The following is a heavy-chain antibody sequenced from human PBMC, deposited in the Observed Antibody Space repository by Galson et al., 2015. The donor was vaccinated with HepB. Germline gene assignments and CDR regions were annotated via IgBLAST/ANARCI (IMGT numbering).Heavy chain of an antibody. V-gene: IGHV5-51*01. Sequence: QSGAEVKKPGESPKISCKGSGYSFTSYWIGWVRQMPGKGLEWMGIIYPGDSDTRYSPSFQGQVTISADKSISTAYLQWSSLKASDTAMYYCARQPNYYDTSGYYPDYWGQGTLVTVSS. CDR1: GYSFTSYW. CDR2: IYPGDSDT. D-gene: IGHD3-22*01. J-gene: IGHJ4*02. CDR3: ARQPNYYDTSGYYPDY.